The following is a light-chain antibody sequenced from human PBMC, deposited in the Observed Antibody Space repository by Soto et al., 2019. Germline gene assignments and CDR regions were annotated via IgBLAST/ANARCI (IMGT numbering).Light chain of an antibody. CDR3: CSFAGSSTS. J-gene: IGLJ3*02. Sequence: ALTQPASVSGSPGQSITISCTGTSSDVGTYKPVSWYQQYPGKAPKVIIYDDTKRPSGVSSRFSGSKAGNTASLTISGLQAEDEADYYCCSFAGSSTSFGGGTKVTVL. CDR1: SSDVGTYKP. CDR2: DDT. V-gene: IGLV2-23*01.